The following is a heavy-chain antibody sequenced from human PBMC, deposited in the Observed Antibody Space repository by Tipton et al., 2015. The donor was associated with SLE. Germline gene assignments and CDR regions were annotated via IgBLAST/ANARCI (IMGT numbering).Heavy chain of an antibody. CDR1: GGTISSYY. D-gene: IGHD6-13*01. V-gene: IGHV4-59*01. CDR3: ARDSPISSWALDI. J-gene: IGHJ3*02. Sequence: TLSLTCAVSGGTISSYYWSWIRQPPGKGLEWIGYIYYSGSTNYKPSLKSRVTISVETSKNQFSLKLSSVTAADTAVYYCARDSPISSWALDIWGQGTMVTVSS. CDR2: IYYSGST.